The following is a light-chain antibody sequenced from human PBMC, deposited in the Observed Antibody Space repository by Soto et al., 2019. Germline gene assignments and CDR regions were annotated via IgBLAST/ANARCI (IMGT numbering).Light chain of an antibody. CDR1: ESIGDY. CDR2: AAS. V-gene: IGKV3-20*01. Sequence: SVLTPPQDDLSISPGVIPTLSCWASESIGDYLAWYQQRPGQSPRRLIYAASRRASGTPHRFSGSGSERAFTLAISGLERADFGVYYCQQYVTSPPITFGQGTRL. CDR3: QQYVTSPPIT. J-gene: IGKJ5*01.